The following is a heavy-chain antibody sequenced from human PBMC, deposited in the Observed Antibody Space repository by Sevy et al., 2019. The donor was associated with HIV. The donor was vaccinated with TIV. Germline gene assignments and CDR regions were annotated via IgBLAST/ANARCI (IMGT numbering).Heavy chain of an antibody. D-gene: IGHD2-15*01. J-gene: IGHJ4*02. V-gene: IGHV3-30*18. Sequence: GGSLRLSCAASGFTFSSYGMHWVRQAPGKGLEWVAVISYDGSQQYYVDSVKGRLTISRDNNKNMVYLQMNSLRAEDTAVYYCAKSRYSCDGDFDYWGQGTLVTVSS. CDR3: AKSRYSCDGDFDY. CDR1: GFTFSSYG. CDR2: ISYDGSQQ.